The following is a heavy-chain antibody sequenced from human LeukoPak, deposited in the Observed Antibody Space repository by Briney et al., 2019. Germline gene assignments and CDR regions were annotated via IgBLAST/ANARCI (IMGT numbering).Heavy chain of an antibody. CDR1: GFPFSDYW. D-gene: IGHD3-3*01. CDR3: ARGTFFWRGVDY. CDR2: INIDGSEA. Sequence: GGSLRLSCVASGFPFSDYWMHWVRQTPGKGLVWVSRINIDGSEAKYADSVKGRVTISRDNAKSTLYLQMNSLRAEDTALYYCARGTFFWRGVDYWGQGTLVTVSS. V-gene: IGHV3-74*03. J-gene: IGHJ4*02.